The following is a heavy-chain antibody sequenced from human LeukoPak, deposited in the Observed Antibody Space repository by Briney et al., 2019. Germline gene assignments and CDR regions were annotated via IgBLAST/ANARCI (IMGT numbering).Heavy chain of an antibody. J-gene: IGHJ4*02. CDR2: ISGSSDYI. D-gene: IGHD1-26*01. Sequence: GGSLRLSCAASGFTFSTYSINWVRQAPGKGLEWVSWISGSSDYISFADSVKGRFTIARDNAKKLVHLQMNSLRAEETAVYYCTRGGLGSWTFDSWGQGTLVTVSS. V-gene: IGHV3-21*01. CDR1: GFTFSTYS. CDR3: TRGGLGSWTFDS.